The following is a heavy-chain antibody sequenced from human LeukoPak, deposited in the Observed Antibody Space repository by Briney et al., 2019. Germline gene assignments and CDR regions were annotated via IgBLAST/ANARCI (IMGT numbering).Heavy chain of an antibody. CDR1: GGSFSGYY. Sequence: SEAPSLTCAVYGGSFSGYYWSWIRQPPGKGLEWIGEINHSGSTNYNPSLKSRVTISVDTSKNQFSLKLSSVTAADTAVYYCARGRRIAAAGDYYYYGMDVWGQGTTVTVSS. D-gene: IGHD6-13*01. CDR2: INHSGST. V-gene: IGHV4-34*01. J-gene: IGHJ6*02. CDR3: ARGRRIAAAGDYYYYGMDV.